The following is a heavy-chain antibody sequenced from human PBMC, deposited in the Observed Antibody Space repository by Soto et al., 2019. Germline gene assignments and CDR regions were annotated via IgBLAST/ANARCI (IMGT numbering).Heavy chain of an antibody. Sequence: QVHLVQCGAEVKKPGASVKVSCKGSGYGFTTYGITWVRQAPGQGLEWMAWISAHNGNTKYAQKLQGRVTVTRDTSTSTAYIELRSLRSDDTAVYYCARGRYGDYWGQGALVTVSS. CDR1: GYGFTTYG. CDR2: ISAHNGNT. J-gene: IGHJ4*02. V-gene: IGHV1-18*01. D-gene: IGHD1-1*01. CDR3: ARGRYGDY.